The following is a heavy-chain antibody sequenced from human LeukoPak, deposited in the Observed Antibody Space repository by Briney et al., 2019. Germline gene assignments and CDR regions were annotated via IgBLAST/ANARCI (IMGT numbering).Heavy chain of an antibody. CDR1: GYTFTSYG. J-gene: IGHJ6*02. V-gene: IGHV1-18*01. CDR3: ARDSDYYDSSGYYAPYYYGMDV. Sequence: ASVKVSCKASGYTFTSYGISWVRQAPGQGLEWMGWINAYNGNTNYAQKLQGRVTMTTDTSTSTAYMELRSLRSDDTAVYYCARDSDYYDSSGYYAPYYYGMDVWGQGTTVTVSS. D-gene: IGHD3-22*01. CDR2: INAYNGNT.